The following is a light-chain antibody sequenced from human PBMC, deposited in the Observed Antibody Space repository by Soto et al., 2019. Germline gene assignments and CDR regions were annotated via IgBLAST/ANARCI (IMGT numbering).Light chain of an antibody. CDR3: QSYDSSLSGSI. V-gene: IGLV1-40*01. CDR1: SSNIGAGYD. CDR2: GNS. Sequence: QSVLTQPPSVSGATGQRVTISCTGSSSNIGAGYDVHWYQQLPGTAPKLLIYGNSNRPSGVPDRFSGSKSGTSASLAITGLQAEDEDYYYCQSYDSSLSGSIFGGGTKLTVL. J-gene: IGLJ2*01.